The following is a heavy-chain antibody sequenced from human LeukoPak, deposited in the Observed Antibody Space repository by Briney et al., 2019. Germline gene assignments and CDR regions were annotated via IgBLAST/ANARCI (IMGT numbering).Heavy chain of an antibody. Sequence: GASVKVSCTASGYTFTSYRISWVRQAPGQGLECMGWISAYNGNTNYAQKLQGRVTMTTDTSTSTAYTELRSLRSDETAVYYCARDLGSSATSTNWFDPWGQGTLVTVSS. CDR2: ISAYNGNT. V-gene: IGHV1-18*01. CDR3: ARDLGSSATSTNWFDP. D-gene: IGHD6-6*01. CDR1: GYTFTSYR. J-gene: IGHJ5*02.